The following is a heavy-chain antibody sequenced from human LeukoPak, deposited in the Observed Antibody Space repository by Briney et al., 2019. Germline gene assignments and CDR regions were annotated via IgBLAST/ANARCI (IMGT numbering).Heavy chain of an antibody. CDR3: ARDFSAGALLFDF. CDR2: IETGGTT. J-gene: IGHJ3*01. CDR1: GLTVSYNY. D-gene: IGHD6-13*01. V-gene: IGHV3-53*01. Sequence: PGGSLRLSCAVSGLTVSYNYMGWVRQPPGKGPELVSVIETGGTTYYADSVKGRFTLSRDNSKNTLYLQINDLRVEDTAVYYCARDFSAGALLFDFWGQGTMVTVSS.